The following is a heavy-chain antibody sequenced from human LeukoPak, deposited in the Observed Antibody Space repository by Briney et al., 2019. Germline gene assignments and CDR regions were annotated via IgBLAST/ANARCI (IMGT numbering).Heavy chain of an antibody. CDR2: ISYDGSNK. Sequence: PVGSLRLSCAASGFTFSSYAMHWVRQAPGKGLEWVAVISYDGSNKYYADSVKGRFTISRDNSKNTLYLQMNSLRAEDTDVYYCARDTVGSSTSFDYWGQGTLVTVSS. CDR3: ARDTVGSSTSFDY. V-gene: IGHV3-30*04. J-gene: IGHJ4*02. CDR1: GFTFSSYA. D-gene: IGHD2-2*01.